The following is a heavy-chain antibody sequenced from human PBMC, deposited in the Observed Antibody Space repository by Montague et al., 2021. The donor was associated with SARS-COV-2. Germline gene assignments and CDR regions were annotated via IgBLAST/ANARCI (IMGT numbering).Heavy chain of an antibody. D-gene: IGHD3-10*01. J-gene: IGHJ4*02. Sequence: SLRLSCAASGFTFRRYAMHWVRQPPGKGLQWVSYINTGGDTMFYADSVKGRFTTSRDDAKNSLFLQINSLRADDTGVYYCAAGGSINYWGQGTLVTVSP. CDR1: GFTFRRYA. CDR2: INTGGDTM. V-gene: IGHV3-48*03. CDR3: AAGGSINY.